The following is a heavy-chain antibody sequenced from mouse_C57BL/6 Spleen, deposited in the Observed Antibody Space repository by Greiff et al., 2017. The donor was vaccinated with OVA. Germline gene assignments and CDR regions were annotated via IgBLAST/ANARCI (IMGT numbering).Heavy chain of an antibody. D-gene: IGHD2-4*01. CDR2: IHPNGGGT. Sequence: VQLQQSGAELVKPGASVKLSCTASGYTFTSYWMHWVKQRPGQGLEWIGMIHPNGGGTNYNEKFKGKATMTVDKSSSTAYMQLSSLTSEDSAVYYGEIRDDYDGPLYYALEYWGQGTPVTVSA. V-gene: IGHV1-64*01. J-gene: IGHJ4*01. CDR1: GYTFTSYW. CDR3: EIRDDYDGPLYYALEY.